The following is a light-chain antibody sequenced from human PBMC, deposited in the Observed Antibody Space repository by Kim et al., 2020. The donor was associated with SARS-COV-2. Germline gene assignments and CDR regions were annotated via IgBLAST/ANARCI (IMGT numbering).Light chain of an antibody. J-gene: IGLJ3*02. CDR1: SGHSSYA. CDR3: QTRGNGIWV. CDR2: VNSDGSH. Sequence: QPVLTQSPSASASLGASVKLTCTLSSGHSSYAITWHQQQPEKGPRYLMKVNSDGSHNRGDGIPDRFSGSSSGAERYLTISSLQSEDEADYYCQTRGNGIWVFGGGTQLTVL. V-gene: IGLV4-69*01.